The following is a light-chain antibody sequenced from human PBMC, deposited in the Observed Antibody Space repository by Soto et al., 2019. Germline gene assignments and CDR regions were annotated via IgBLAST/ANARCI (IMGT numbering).Light chain of an antibody. CDR2: GAS. CDR1: QSVSGN. J-gene: IGKJ1*01. Sequence: EIVMTQSPATLSVSPGERATLSCRASQSVSGNLAWYQQKPGQAPRLLIYGASTRATGIPARFSGSGSGTEFNLTISRLQSEDFAVYYCQQYNNWPPTFGQGTKVQIK. V-gene: IGKV3D-15*01. CDR3: QQYNNWPPT.